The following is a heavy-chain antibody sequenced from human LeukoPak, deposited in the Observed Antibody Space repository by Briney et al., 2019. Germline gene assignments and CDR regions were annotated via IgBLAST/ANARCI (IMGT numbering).Heavy chain of an antibody. J-gene: IGHJ4*02. Sequence: GGSLRLSCAASGFTSSSYAMHWVRQAPGKGLEWVAVISYDGSNKYYADSVKGRFTISRDNSKNTLYLQMNSLRAEDTAVYYCARVVGATPPVYFDYWGQGTLVTVSS. CDR3: ARVVGATPPVYFDY. CDR1: GFTSSSYA. V-gene: IGHV3-30*04. CDR2: ISYDGSNK. D-gene: IGHD1-26*01.